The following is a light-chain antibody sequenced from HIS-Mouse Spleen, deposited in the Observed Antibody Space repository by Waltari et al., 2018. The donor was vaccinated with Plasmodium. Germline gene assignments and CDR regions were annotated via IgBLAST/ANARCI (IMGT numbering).Light chain of an antibody. V-gene: IGLV3-25*03. CDR2: KDS. J-gene: IGLJ3*02. CDR1: ALPTPY. Sequence: SYELTQPPSVSVSPGQTASITRPGDALPTPYPYLYQQKPGQAPVLVIYKDSERPSGIPERLSGSSSGTTVTLTISGVQAEDEADYYCQSADSSGTPNWVFGGGTKLTVL. CDR3: QSADSSGTPNWV.